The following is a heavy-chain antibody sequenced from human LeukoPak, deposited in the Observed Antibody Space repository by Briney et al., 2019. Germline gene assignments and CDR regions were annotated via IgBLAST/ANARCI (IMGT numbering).Heavy chain of an antibody. CDR1: GYSISSGYY. CDR2: IYHSGST. D-gene: IGHD3-22*01. V-gene: IGHV4-38-2*02. Sequence: SETLSLTCTVSGYSISSGYYWGWIRQPPGKGLEWIGSIYHSGSTYYNPSLKSRVTISVDTSKNQFSLKLSSVTAADTAVYYCARDYYDSSGYYYPESLYYYYYMDVWGKGTTVTISS. CDR3: ARDYYDSSGYYYPESLYYYYYMDV. J-gene: IGHJ6*03.